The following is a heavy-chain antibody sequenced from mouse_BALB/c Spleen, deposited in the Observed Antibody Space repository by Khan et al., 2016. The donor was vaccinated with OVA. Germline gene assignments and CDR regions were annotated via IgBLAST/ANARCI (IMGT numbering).Heavy chain of an antibody. J-gene: IGHJ1*01. CDR2: IHYSGTT. CDR3: ARSGTTVVPYWYFDV. D-gene: IGHD1-1*01. V-gene: IGHV3-1*02. Sequence: VQLKESGHDLVKPSQSLSLTCTVTGYSITSGYSWHWIRQFPGNKLEWMGYIHYSGTTNYNPSLKSRISITRDTSKNQFFLQLNSVTTEDTATYYCARSGTTVVPYWYFDVWGAGTTVTVSS. CDR1: GYSITSGYS.